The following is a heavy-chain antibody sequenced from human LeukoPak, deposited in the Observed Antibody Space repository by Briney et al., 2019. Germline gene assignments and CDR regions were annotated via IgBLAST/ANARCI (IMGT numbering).Heavy chain of an antibody. V-gene: IGHV3-23*01. D-gene: IGHD1-7*01. CDR3: AKEGGTGTRFDY. CDR1: GFTFSSSA. J-gene: IGHJ4*02. CDR2: ISGSGTGT. Sequence: GGSLRLSCAASGFTFSSSAMSWVRQAPGKGLYWVSAISGSGTGTYYADSVKGRFTISRDNSRNTLYLQMNSLRAEDTAVYYCAKEGGTGTRFDYWGQGTLVTVSS.